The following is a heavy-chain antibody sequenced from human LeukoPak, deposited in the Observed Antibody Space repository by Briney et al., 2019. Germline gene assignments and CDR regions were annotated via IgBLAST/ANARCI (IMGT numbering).Heavy chain of an antibody. CDR1: GGTFSSSA. Sequence: SSLKLSCKASGGTFSSSAISWVRQAPGQGLEWMGEIIPIFGTAHSAQKCQGRVSFTTDQYTSIAYTELSSIRHADTTMYYCARDSEISGVVTPTFDYWGQGTLVTVSS. CDR2: IIPIFGTA. J-gene: IGHJ4*02. CDR3: ARDSEISGVVTPTFDY. D-gene: IGHD3-3*01. V-gene: IGHV1-69*05.